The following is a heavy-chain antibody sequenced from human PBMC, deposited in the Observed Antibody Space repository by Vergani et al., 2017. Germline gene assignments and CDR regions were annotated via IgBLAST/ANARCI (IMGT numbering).Heavy chain of an antibody. CDR3: ASDTHSGQRADR. Sequence: QVQLQESGPGLVKSSETLSLTCSVSFDSIRNLYCNWIRQPPGKGLEWIGSIHYSEKTNYNPSLKTRVTISVDTSKTQFSLTLTSVTAADTAVYYCASDTHSGQRADRWGQGILVTVTS. J-gene: IGHJ5*02. D-gene: IGHD6-19*01. CDR1: FDSIRNLY. V-gene: IGHV4-59*11. CDR2: IHYSEKT.